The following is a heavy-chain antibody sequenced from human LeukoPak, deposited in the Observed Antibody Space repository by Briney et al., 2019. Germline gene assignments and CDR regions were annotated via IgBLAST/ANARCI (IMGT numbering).Heavy chain of an antibody. CDR2: ISVDGDSA. J-gene: IGHJ4*02. D-gene: IGHD4-17*01. CDR3: AKDSAPMTTVKTTFDY. V-gene: IGHV3-43*02. Sequence: PGGSLRLSCAASGVTFDEHAMHWVRQAPGKGLEWVSLISVDGDSADDADSVKGRFTISRDNSKNSLHLHINDLRTEDTAFYYCAKDSAPMTTVKTTFDYWGQGTSVSVSS. CDR1: GVTFDEHA.